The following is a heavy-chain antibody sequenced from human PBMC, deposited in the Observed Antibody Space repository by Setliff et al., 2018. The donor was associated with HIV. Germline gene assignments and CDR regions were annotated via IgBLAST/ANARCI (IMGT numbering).Heavy chain of an antibody. CDR1: GGSISSGGYY. Sequence: PSETLSLTCTVSGGSISSGGYYWSWIRQHPGKGLEWIGYIYYSGGTYYNPSLKSLVTISVDTSKNQFSLKLSSVTAADTAVYYCARSPLNYYDKSDAFDIWGQGTMVTVSS. CDR2: IYYSGGT. CDR3: ARSPLNYYDKSDAFDI. J-gene: IGHJ3*02. D-gene: IGHD3-22*01. V-gene: IGHV4-31*01.